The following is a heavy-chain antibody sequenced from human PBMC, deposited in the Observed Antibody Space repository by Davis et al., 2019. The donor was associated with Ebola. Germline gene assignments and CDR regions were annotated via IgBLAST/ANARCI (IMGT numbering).Heavy chain of an antibody. CDR3: TRVAIVATSNDY. CDR1: GFTFSGSA. D-gene: IGHD5-12*01. J-gene: IGHJ4*02. V-gene: IGHV3-73*01. Sequence: GESLKISCAASGFTFSGSAMHWVRQASGKGLEWVGRIRSKANSYATAYAASVNGRFTISRDDSKNTAYLQMNSLKTEDTAVYYCTRVAIVATSNDYWGQGTLVTVSS. CDR2: IRSKANSYAT.